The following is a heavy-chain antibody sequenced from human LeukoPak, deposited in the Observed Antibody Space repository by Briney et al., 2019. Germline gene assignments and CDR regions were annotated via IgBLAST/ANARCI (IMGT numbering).Heavy chain of an antibody. V-gene: IGHV1-18*01. CDR3: ASVDSSGFRNWFDP. CDR1: GYTFTSYG. J-gene: IGHJ5*02. D-gene: IGHD3-22*01. Sequence: GASVKVSCKASGYTFTSYGISWVRQAPGQGLEWMGWISAYNGNTNYAQKLQGRVTMTTDTSTSTAYMELRSLRSDDTAVYYCASVDSSGFRNWFDPWGQGTLVTVSS. CDR2: ISAYNGNT.